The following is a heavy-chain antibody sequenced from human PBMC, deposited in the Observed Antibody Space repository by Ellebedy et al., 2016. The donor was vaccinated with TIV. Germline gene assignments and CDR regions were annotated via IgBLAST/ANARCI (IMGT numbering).Heavy chain of an antibody. CDR1: AGNFSSYA. V-gene: IGHV1-69*13. Sequence: SVKVSXXASAGNFSSYAISWVRQPPGQGLEWMGGIIPIFSTANYAQKFQGRVTITADESTSTAYMELSSLRSEDTAVYYYARDRGITMIGGSNWFDPWGQGTLVTVSS. CDR3: ARDRGITMIGGSNWFDP. J-gene: IGHJ5*02. D-gene: IGHD3-22*01. CDR2: IIPIFSTA.